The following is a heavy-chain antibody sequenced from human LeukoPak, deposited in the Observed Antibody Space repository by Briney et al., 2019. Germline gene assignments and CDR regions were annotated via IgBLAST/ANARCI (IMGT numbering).Heavy chain of an antibody. D-gene: IGHD3-22*01. CDR3: ARLGHYYDSSSPG. CDR1: GGTFSSYA. Sequence: SVKVSCKASGGTFSSYAISWVRQAPGQGLEWMGGIIPIFGTANYAQKFHGRVTITTDESTSTDYMQLSSLRSEDTAVYYCARLGHYYDSSSPGWGQGTLVTVSS. J-gene: IGHJ4*02. CDR2: IIPIFGTA. V-gene: IGHV1-69*05.